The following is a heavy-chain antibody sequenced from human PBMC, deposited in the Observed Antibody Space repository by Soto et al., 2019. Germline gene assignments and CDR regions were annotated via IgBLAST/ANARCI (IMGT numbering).Heavy chain of an antibody. CDR1: GGSISSYY. CDR3: ASSNIAAAGFYYYGMDV. Sequence: SESLSLTCTVSGGSISSYYWSWIRQPPGKGLEWIGYIYYSGSTNYNPSLKSRVTISVDTSKNQFSLKLSSVTAADTAVYYCASSNIAAAGFYYYGMDVWGRGTTVTAP. D-gene: IGHD6-13*01. J-gene: IGHJ6*02. CDR2: IYYSGST. V-gene: IGHV4-59*01.